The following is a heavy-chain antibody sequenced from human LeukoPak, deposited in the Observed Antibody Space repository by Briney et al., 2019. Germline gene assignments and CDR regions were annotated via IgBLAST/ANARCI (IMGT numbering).Heavy chain of an antibody. V-gene: IGHV3-21*01. Sequence: PGGSVRLSCAASGFTFSSYSMNWVRQAPGKGLEWVSSISSSSSYIYYADSVKGRFTISRDNAKNSLYLQMNSLRAEDTAVYYCARDSGSYYEDAFDIWGQGTMVTVSS. D-gene: IGHD1-26*01. J-gene: IGHJ3*02. CDR3: ARDSGSYYEDAFDI. CDR1: GFTFSSYS. CDR2: ISSSSSYI.